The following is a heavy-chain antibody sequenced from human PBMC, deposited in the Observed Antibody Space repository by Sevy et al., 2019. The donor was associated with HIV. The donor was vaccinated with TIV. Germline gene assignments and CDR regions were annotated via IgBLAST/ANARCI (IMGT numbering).Heavy chain of an antibody. CDR3: ARDPSPGITAIQDY. V-gene: IGHV3-21*01. CDR2: INSRSTYI. D-gene: IGHD2-21*02. J-gene: IGHJ4*02. CDR1: GFTFSSFS. Sequence: GGSLRLSCTASGFTFSSFSMSWVRQAPGKGLEWVASINSRSTYIYHADPVKGRFTISRDNAKNSLYLQMNSLRAEDTDVYYGARDPSPGITAIQDYWGPGTLVTVSS.